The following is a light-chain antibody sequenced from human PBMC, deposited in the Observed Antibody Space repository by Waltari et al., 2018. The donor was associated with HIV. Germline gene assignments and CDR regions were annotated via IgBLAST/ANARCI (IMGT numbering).Light chain of an antibody. J-gene: IGKJ1*01. CDR3: QQYNNWPWT. CDR2: GAS. V-gene: IGKV3-15*01. CDR1: QSVNNN. Sequence: DIVMTQSPATLSVSPGERATLSCRASQSVNNNLAWYQQKPGRAPRLLIYGASNRATGIPARFSGSGSRTEFTLTISSLQSEDFAVYYGQQYNNWPWTFGQGTKVEIK.